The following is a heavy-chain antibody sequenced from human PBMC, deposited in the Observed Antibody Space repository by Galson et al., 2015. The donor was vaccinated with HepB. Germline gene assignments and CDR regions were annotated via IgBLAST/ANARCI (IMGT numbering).Heavy chain of an antibody. D-gene: IGHD4-17*01. CDR2: ISGSGDST. CDR3: ATPNRFTVTTAY. V-gene: IGHV3-23*01. CDR1: GFTFSSYA. J-gene: IGHJ4*02. Sequence: SLRLSCAASGFTFSSYAMSWVRQAPGKGLEWVSTISGSGDSTYYADSVKGRFTISRDNSKNTLYLQMNSLRADDTAVYYCATPNRFTVTTAYWGQGTLVTVSS.